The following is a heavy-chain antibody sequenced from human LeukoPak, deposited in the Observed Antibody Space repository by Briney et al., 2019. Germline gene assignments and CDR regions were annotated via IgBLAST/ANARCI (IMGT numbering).Heavy chain of an antibody. V-gene: IGHV1-2*02. CDR1: GYTFTGYY. CDR3: ARSVRNFEGRSGSYQYSPDY. Sequence: GASVKVSCKASGYTFTGYYMHWVRQAPGQGLEWMGWINPNSGGTNYAQKFQGRVTMTRDTSISTACMELSRLRSDDTAVYYCARSVRNFEGRSGSYQYSPDYWGQGTLVTVSS. J-gene: IGHJ4*02. CDR2: INPNSGGT. D-gene: IGHD3-10*01.